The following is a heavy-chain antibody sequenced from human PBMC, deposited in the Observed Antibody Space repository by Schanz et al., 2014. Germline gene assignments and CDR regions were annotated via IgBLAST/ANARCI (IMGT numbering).Heavy chain of an antibody. J-gene: IGHJ4*02. V-gene: IGHV3-30*18. CDR1: GITLSGYG. CDR2: ISFDGRNT. D-gene: IGHD3-22*01. CDR3: AKEKEVVAADGSFFDY. Sequence: QVQLVESGGGVVQPGRSLRLSCAASGITLSGYGLHWVRQAPGKGLEWVGFISFDGRNTSYAHSVKGRFTISRDNSKNTVNLQMNSLRAEDAAVYYCAKEKEVVAADGSFFDYWGQGTLVTVSS.